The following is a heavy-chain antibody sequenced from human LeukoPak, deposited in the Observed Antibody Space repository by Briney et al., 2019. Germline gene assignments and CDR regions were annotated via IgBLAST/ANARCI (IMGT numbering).Heavy chain of an antibody. CDR3: ARGYYDFWSGTVTSIDY. V-gene: IGHV1-2*02. J-gene: IGHJ4*02. Sequence: ASVKVSCKASGYTFTGYYMRWVRQAPGQGLEWMGWINPNSGGTNYAQKFQGRVTMTRDTSISTAYMELSRLRSDDTAVYYCARGYYDFWSGTVTSIDYWGQGTLVTVSS. D-gene: IGHD3-3*01. CDR2: INPNSGGT. CDR1: GYTFTGYY.